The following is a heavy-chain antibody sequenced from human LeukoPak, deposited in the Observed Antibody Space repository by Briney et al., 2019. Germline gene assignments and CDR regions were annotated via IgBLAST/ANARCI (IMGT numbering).Heavy chain of an antibody. Sequence: GGSLRLSCAASGFTFSSYAMHWVRQAPGKGLEWVAVISYDGSNKYYADSVKGRFTISRDNSKNTLYLQMNSLRAEDTAVYYCARETFSGSYRRAFDIWGQGTMVTVSS. CDR3: ARETFSGSYRRAFDI. J-gene: IGHJ3*02. CDR2: ISYDGSNK. D-gene: IGHD1-26*01. CDR1: GFTFSSYA. V-gene: IGHV3-30-3*01.